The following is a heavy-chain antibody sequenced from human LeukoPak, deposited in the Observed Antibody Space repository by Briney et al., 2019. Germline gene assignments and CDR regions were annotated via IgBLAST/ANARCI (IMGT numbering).Heavy chain of an antibody. V-gene: IGHV1-2*06. CDR2: INPNSGDT. D-gene: IGHD5-18*01. J-gene: IGHJ3*02. CDR3: ARGYSYGWAFDI. Sequence: VASVKVSCKASGYTFTDYYLNWVRQAPGQGLEWMGRINPNSGDTNYAQKFQGRVTMTRDTSITTAYMELSRLRSDDTAVYNCARGYSYGWAFDIWGQGTMVTVSS. CDR1: GYTFTDYY.